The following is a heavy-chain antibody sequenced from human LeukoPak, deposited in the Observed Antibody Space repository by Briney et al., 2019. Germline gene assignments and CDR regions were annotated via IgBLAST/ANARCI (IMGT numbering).Heavy chain of an antibody. D-gene: IGHD2-21*02. Sequence: SETLSLTCTVSGGSVSSGYYYWSWIRQPPGKGLEWIVNIYYSGRTNYNPSLKSRVTISVDTSKNQFSLKLNSVTAADTAVYYCARAPYCGGDCYSRFDPWGQGILVTVSS. V-gene: IGHV4-61*01. CDR2: IYYSGRT. CDR1: GGSVSSGYYY. CDR3: ARAPYCGGDCYSRFDP. J-gene: IGHJ5*02.